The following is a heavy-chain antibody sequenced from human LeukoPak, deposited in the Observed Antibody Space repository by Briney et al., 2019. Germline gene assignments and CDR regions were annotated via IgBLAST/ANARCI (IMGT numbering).Heavy chain of an antibody. V-gene: IGHV3-11*06. Sequence: PGGSLRLSCAASGFTFSDYYMSWIRQAPGKGLEWVSYISSSSSYTNYADSVKGRFTISRDNAKNSLYLQMDSLRAEDTAVYYCASPLYYDTRGFYYQVFDWGQGTLVTVSS. CDR1: GFTFSDYY. CDR2: ISSSSSYT. D-gene: IGHD3-22*01. CDR3: ASPLYYDTRGFYYQVFD. J-gene: IGHJ4*02.